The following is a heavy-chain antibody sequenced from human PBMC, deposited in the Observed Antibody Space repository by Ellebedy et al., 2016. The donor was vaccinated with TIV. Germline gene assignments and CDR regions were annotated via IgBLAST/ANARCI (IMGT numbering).Heavy chain of an antibody. J-gene: IGHJ4*02. CDR1: GFTFSHYW. CDR2: LNEVGSKK. Sequence: GGSLRLSCAASGFTFSHYWMTWVRLAPGRGLEWVANLNEVGSKKYYVDSIKGRFTISRDNAKNSLYLQMDSLGAEDTAVYYCARDNLGDHLYDYWGQGTLVTVSS. D-gene: IGHD4-17*01. V-gene: IGHV3-7*03. CDR3: ARDNLGDHLYDY.